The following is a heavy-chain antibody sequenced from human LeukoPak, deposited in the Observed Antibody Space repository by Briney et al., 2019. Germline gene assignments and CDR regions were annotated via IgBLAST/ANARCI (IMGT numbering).Heavy chain of an antibody. CDR1: GYTFTTYG. CDR2: ITTYNGNT. CDR3: ARDRYSEHSQRYYFDY. D-gene: IGHD6-13*01. V-gene: IGHV1-18*01. Sequence: ASVKVSCKAPGYTFTTYGLSWVRQAPGQGLEWMGWITTYNGNTNYARKLQGRVTMTTDTSTSTAYMELRSLRSDDTAVYYCARDRYSEHSQRYYFDYWGQGTLVTVSS. J-gene: IGHJ4*02.